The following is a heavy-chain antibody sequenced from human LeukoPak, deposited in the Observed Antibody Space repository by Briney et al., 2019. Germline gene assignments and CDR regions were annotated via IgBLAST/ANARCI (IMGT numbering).Heavy chain of an antibody. CDR3: ARDHMGDIVLDY. CDR1: GDXVSSNSAA. V-gene: IGHV6-1*01. D-gene: IGHD5-12*01. J-gene: IGHJ4*02. Sequence: SQTLSLTCAISGDXVSSNSAAWNWIRQSPSRGLEWLGRTYYRSKWYTNYAVSVRSRITINPDTSKNQFSLQLNSVTPEDTAVYYCARDHMGDIVLDYWGQGTLVTVSS. CDR2: TYYRSKWYT.